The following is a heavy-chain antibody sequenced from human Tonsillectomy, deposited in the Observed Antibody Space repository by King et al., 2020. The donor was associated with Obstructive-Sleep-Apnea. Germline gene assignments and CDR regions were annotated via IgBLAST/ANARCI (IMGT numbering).Heavy chain of an antibody. CDR3: ALSGYSSGFMSL. Sequence: VQLVESGGGVVQPGRSLRLSCAASGFTFSSYAMHWVRQAPGKGLEWVAVISYDGSNKYYADPVKGRFTISRDNSKNTLYLQMNSLRAEDTAVYYFALSGYSSGFMSLGGQGTLGTVSS. CDR2: ISYDGSNK. CDR1: GFTFSSYA. J-gene: IGHJ4*02. V-gene: IGHV3-30*04. D-gene: IGHD6-19*01.